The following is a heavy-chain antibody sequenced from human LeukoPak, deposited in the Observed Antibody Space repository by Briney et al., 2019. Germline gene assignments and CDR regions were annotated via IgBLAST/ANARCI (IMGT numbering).Heavy chain of an antibody. Sequence: GGSLTLSCAASGSTFSNYAMHWVRQAQGKGLEWVAVISYDGSSKYYADSVKGRFTISRDDPKNSLYLQMNSLRPDDTAVYYCARDRHSGSYYGYFDYWGQGILVTVSS. CDR1: GSTFSNYA. CDR3: ARDRHSGSYYGYFDY. V-gene: IGHV3-30-3*01. J-gene: IGHJ4*02. D-gene: IGHD1-26*01. CDR2: ISYDGSSK.